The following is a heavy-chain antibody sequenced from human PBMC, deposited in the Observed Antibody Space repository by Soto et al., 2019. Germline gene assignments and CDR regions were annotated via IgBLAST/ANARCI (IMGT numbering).Heavy chain of an antibody. D-gene: IGHD3-3*01. J-gene: IGHJ4*02. Sequence: GASVKVSCKASGGTFSSYAISWVRQAPGQGLEWMGGIIPIFGTANYAQKFQGRVTMTADKSTSTAYMELSSLRSEDTAVYYCARDRVGADFWSGYYTFDYWGQGTLVTVSS. CDR3: ARDRVGADFWSGYYTFDY. V-gene: IGHV1-69*06. CDR1: GGTFSSYA. CDR2: IIPIFGTA.